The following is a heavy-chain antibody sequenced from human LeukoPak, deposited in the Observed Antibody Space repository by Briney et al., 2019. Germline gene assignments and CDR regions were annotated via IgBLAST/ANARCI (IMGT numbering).Heavy chain of an antibody. V-gene: IGHV1-69*04. CDR2: IIPILGIA. CDR1: GGTFSSYA. CDR3: ARAGYYDSSGYLRD. J-gene: IGHJ4*02. Sequence: ASVKVSCKASGGTFSSYAISWVRQASGQGLEWMGRIIPILGIANYAQKFQGRVTITADKSTSTAYMELSSLRSEDTAVYYCARAGYYDSSGYLRDWGQGTLVTVSS. D-gene: IGHD3-22*01.